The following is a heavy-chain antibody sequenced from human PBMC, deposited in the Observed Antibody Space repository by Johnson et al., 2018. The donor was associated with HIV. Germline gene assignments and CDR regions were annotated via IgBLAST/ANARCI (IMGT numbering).Heavy chain of an antibody. D-gene: IGHD1-7*01. CDR1: GFTFHEYA. CDR2: ISWNSGSI. V-gene: IGHV3-9*01. CDR3: ARARDWNYGDI. Sequence: EVQLVESGGGLVQPGRSLRLTCVGSGFTFHEYAMHWVRQIPGKGLEWVSGISWNSGSIGYADSVKGRFTISRDNSKNTLYLQMNSLRAEDTAVYYCARARDWNYGDIWGQGTMVTVSS. J-gene: IGHJ3*02.